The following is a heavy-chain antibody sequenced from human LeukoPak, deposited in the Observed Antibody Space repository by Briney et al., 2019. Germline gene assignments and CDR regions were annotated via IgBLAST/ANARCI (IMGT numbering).Heavy chain of an antibody. CDR1: GYTFTSYG. Sequence: ASVKVSCKASGYTFTSYGISWVRQAPGQGLEWMGWICAYNGNTNYAQKLQGRVTMTTDTSTSTAYMELRSLRSDDTAVYYCARDGQTFRSGSYSDPFDYWGQGTLVTVSS. V-gene: IGHV1-18*01. CDR2: ICAYNGNT. CDR3: ARDGQTFRSGSYSDPFDY. J-gene: IGHJ4*02. D-gene: IGHD1-26*01.